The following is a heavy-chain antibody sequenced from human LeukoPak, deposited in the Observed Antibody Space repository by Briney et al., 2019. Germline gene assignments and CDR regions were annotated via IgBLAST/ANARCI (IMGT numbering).Heavy chain of an antibody. CDR1: GYTFTRYY. CDR3: ARAQVVVVAASVYHYYGMDG. V-gene: IGHV1-2*04. D-gene: IGHD2-15*01. Sequence: ASVQVSCKASGYTFTRYYMHGVRQATGQGRACMGWMNPKSGGTHYAQGFRGWVTMTRDTSTSTGCMELSRVRADGTAVYFCARAQVVVVAASVYHYYGMDGAGKATTAT. CDR2: MNPKSGGT. J-gene: IGHJ6*01.